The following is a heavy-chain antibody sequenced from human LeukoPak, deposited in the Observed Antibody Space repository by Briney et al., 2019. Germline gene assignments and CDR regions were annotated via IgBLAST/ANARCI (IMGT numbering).Heavy chain of an antibody. CDR3: ARRSPGYSYSIDS. CDR1: GGSISTYY. CDR2: IYYSGTT. Sequence: PSETLSLTCTVSGGSISTYYWSWIRQPPGKGLEWIGYIYYSGTTNYNPSLKSRVTISVDTSKNQFSLNLSSVTAADTAAYYCARRSPGYSYSIDSWGQGTLVTVSS. J-gene: IGHJ4*02. D-gene: IGHD5-18*01. V-gene: IGHV4-59*08.